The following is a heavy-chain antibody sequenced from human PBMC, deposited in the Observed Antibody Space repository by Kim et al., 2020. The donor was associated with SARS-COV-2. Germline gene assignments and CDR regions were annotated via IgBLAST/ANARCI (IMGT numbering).Heavy chain of an antibody. V-gene: IGHV1-69*13. D-gene: IGHD2-15*01. CDR3: ARDRYCSGGSCYTTGAFDI. CDR2: IIPIFGTA. Sequence: SVKVSCKASGGTFSSYAISWVRQAPGQGLEWMGGIIPIFGTANYAQKFQGRVTITADESTSTAYMELSSLRSEDTAVYYCARDRYCSGGSCYTTGAFDIWGQGTMVTVSS. CDR1: GGTFSSYA. J-gene: IGHJ3*02.